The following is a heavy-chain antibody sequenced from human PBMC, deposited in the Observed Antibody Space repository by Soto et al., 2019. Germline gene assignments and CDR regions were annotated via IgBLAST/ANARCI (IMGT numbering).Heavy chain of an antibody. D-gene: IGHD2-8*01. CDR3: ARAGDTVLTVY. J-gene: IGHJ4*02. Sequence: QVQLVQSGAEVKKPGASVKVSCKASGYTFTSYYMHWVRQAPGQGLEWMGIINPNDGSTSYAQKVQDRVTMTRDTSTSTVYMELSSLRSGDTAVYYCARAGDTVLTVYWCQGTLVTVSS. CDR2: INPNDGST. V-gene: IGHV1-46*01. CDR1: GYTFTSYY.